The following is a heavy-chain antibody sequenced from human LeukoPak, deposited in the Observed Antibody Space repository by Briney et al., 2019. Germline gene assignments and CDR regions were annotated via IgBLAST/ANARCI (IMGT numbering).Heavy chain of an antibody. V-gene: IGHV3-21*01. Sequence: GGSLRLSCAASGFTFSSYSMNWVRQAPGKGLEWVPSISSSSSYIYYADSVKGRFTITRDNAKNSLYLQMNSLRAEDTAVYYCARLIRYCSSTSCLDDWGQGTLVTVSS. D-gene: IGHD2-2*01. CDR3: ARLIRYCSSTSCLDD. J-gene: IGHJ4*02. CDR2: ISSSSSYI. CDR1: GFTFSSYS.